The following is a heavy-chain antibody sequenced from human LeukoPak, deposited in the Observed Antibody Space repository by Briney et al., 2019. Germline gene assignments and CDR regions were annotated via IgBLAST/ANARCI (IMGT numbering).Heavy chain of an antibody. D-gene: IGHD2-2*02. Sequence: SVKVSCKASGGTFSSYAISWVRQVPGQGLEWMGGIIPIFGTANYAQKFQGRVTITADESTSTAYMELSSLGSEDTAVYYCARGLDIVVVPAAISMSGMDVWGQGTTVTVSS. V-gene: IGHV1-69*13. CDR1: GGTFSSYA. J-gene: IGHJ6*02. CDR3: ARGLDIVVVPAAISMSGMDV. CDR2: IIPIFGTA.